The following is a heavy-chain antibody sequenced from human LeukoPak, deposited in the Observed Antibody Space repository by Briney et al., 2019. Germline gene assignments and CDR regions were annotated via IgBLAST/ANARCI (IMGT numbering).Heavy chain of an antibody. D-gene: IGHD6-6*01. V-gene: IGHV3-30*18. CDR1: GFTFSSYG. CDR2: ISYDGSNK. J-gene: IGHJ4*02. CDR3: AKDIKSYSSSPYYFDY. Sequence: GGSLRLSCAASGFTFSSYGMHWVRQAPGKGLEWVAVISYDGSNKYYADSVKGRFTISRDNSKNTLYLQMNSLRAEDTAVYYCAKDIKSYSSSPYYFDYWGQGTLVTVSS.